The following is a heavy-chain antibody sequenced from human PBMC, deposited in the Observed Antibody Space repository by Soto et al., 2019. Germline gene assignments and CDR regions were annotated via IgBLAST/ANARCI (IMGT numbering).Heavy chain of an antibody. V-gene: IGHV3-23*01. D-gene: IGHD2-2*01. CDR1: GFTLSSYA. Sequence: EVQLLESGGGLVQPGGSLRLSCAVSGFTLSSYAMSWVRQAPGKGLEWVSALSGSGGSTTYADSVKGRFTISRDNSKNPLYLQMNSLRAEDTAVYYCATRKIPAAPSTFDYWGKGPLVTVSS. CDR2: LSGSGGST. CDR3: ATRKIPAAPSTFDY. J-gene: IGHJ4*02.